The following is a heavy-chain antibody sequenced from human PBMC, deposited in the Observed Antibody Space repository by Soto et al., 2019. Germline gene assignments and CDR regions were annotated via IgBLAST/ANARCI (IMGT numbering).Heavy chain of an antibody. CDR1: VYSFAHYW. CDR3: ARLGNAGIVVATD. D-gene: IGHD2-21*02. V-gene: IGHV5-51*01. CDR2: IDPGDSDT. J-gene: IGHJ4*02. Sequence: ESLKISCRCSVYSFAHYWIGWVRQMPVKGPEWVGLIDPGDSDTRYSPSLRGQVTISVDNYISTAYLHWSSLEASDTAFYYCARLGNAGIVVATDWGQGPLVTVSS.